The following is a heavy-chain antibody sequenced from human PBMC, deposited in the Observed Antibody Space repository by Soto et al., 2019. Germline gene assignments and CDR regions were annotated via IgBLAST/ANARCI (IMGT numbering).Heavy chain of an antibody. D-gene: IGHD6-13*01. Sequence: QVQLVESGGGVVQPGRSLRLSCAGAGFSLSAYALHWVRQAPGKGLEWVAVISYDESYEYYADSVKGRFTISRDNPGNRLYLHMNSLRPEETAVYYCVHEEYQMAAAGTSGFDIWGQGTMVTVSS. V-gene: IGHV3-30*04. CDR1: GFSLSAYA. J-gene: IGHJ3*02. CDR3: VHEEYQMAAAGTSGFDI. CDR2: ISYDESYE.